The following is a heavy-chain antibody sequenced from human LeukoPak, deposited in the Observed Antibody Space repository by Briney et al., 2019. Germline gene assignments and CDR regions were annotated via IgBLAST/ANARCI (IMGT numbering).Heavy chain of an antibody. D-gene: IGHD3-22*01. CDR3: APPRGDSSGYYYVY. Sequence: SGGSLRLSCTASGLTFSSYVMSWVRQAPGKGPEWVSTISASGGSTQYADSVKGRYIISRDNSKNTLYLQMNSLRAEDTAVYYCAPPRGDSSGYYYVYWGQGTLVTVSS. J-gene: IGHJ4*02. CDR1: GLTFSSYV. V-gene: IGHV3-23*01. CDR2: ISASGGST.